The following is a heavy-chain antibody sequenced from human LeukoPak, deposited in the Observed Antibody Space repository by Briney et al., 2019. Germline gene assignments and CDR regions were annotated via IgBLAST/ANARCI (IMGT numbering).Heavy chain of an antibody. V-gene: IGHV4-34*01. D-gene: IGHD7-27*01. Sequence: SETLSLTCAVYGGSFSGYYWSWIRQPPGKGLEWIGEIYHSGSTNYNPSLKSRVTISVDKSKNQFSLKLSSVTAADTAVYYCATQLGSDAFDIWGQGTMVTVSS. CDR3: ATQLGSDAFDI. CDR1: GGSFSGYY. J-gene: IGHJ3*02. CDR2: IYHSGST.